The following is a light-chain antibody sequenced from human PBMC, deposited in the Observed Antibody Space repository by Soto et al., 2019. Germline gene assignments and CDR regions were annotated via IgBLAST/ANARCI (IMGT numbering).Light chain of an antibody. CDR1: SSDVGDYNY. Sequence: QSVLTQPRSVSGSPGQSVTISCTGTSSDVGDYNYVSWYQQHPDKAPKLMIYDVNKRPSGVPDRFSGSKSGNTASLTISGLQAEDEADYYCCSYAGSYTYVFGGGTKVTVL. CDR2: DVN. V-gene: IGLV2-11*01. CDR3: CSYAGSYTYV. J-gene: IGLJ2*01.